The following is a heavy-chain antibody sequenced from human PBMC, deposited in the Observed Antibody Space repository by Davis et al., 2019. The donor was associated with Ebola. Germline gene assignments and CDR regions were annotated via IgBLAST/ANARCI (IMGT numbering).Heavy chain of an antibody. CDR3: ARDRPAAIRSVNWFDP. CDR1: GYTFTGYY. V-gene: IGHV1-2*02. CDR2: INPNSGGT. J-gene: IGHJ5*02. D-gene: IGHD2-2*02. Sequence: ASVKVSCKASGYTFTGYYMHWVRQAPGQGLEWMGWINPNSGGTNYAQKFQGRVTMTGDTSISTAYMELSRLRSDDTAVYYCARDRPAAIRSVNWFDPWGRGTLVTVSS.